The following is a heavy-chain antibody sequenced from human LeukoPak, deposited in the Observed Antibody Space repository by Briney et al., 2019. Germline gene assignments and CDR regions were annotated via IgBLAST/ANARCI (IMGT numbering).Heavy chain of an antibody. V-gene: IGHV3-7*04. J-gene: IGHJ5*02. Sequence: PGRSLRLSCAASGFTFSSYGMHWVRQAPGKGLEWVANIKQDGSEKYYVDSVKGRFTISRDNAKNSLYLQMNSLRAEDTAVYYCAGGSGSNWFDPWGQGTLVTVSS. D-gene: IGHD3-3*01. CDR2: IKQDGSEK. CDR1: GFTFSSYG. CDR3: AGGSGSNWFDP.